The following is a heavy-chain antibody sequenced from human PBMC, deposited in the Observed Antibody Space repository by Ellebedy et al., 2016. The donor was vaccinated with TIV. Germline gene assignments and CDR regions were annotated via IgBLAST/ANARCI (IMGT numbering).Heavy chain of an antibody. J-gene: IGHJ4*02. CDR3: ARNRHVERGDCLDY. Sequence: PGGSLRLSCEASGFIFSNYGMHWVRQAPGKGLEWVAFIWYDGGNKYYADSVKGRFTISRDNSKNPLYLQINNVGAEDTAVFYCARNRHVERGDCLDYWGQGTLVTVSS. D-gene: IGHD2-21*02. CDR1: GFIFSNYG. CDR2: IWYDGGNK. V-gene: IGHV3-33*01.